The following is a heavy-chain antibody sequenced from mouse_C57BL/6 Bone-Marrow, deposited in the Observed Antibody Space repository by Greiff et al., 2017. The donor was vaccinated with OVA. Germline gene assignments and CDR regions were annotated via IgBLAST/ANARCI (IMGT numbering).Heavy chain of an antibody. V-gene: IGHV2-5*01. J-gene: IGHJ1*03. CDR2: IWSGGST. CDR1: GFSLTSYG. Sequence: QVQLQQSGPGLVQPSQSLSITCTVSGFSLTSYGVHWVRQSPGKGLEWLGVIWSGGSTDYNAAFMSRLSITKDNSNSQVFFKMNSLQADDTAIYYCAKNSQIYDGYYALLYFDVWGTGTTVTVSS. CDR3: AKNSQIYDGYYALLYFDV. D-gene: IGHD2-3*01.